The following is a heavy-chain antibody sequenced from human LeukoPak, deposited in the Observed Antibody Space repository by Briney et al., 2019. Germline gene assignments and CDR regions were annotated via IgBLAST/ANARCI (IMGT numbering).Heavy chain of an antibody. CDR3: ARYSSLTGFLDY. CDR2: IYPGDSDT. D-gene: IGHD6-13*01. Sequence: ESLKISCKGSGYSFTSYWIGWVRQMPGKGLEWMGIIYPGDSDTRYSPSFKGQVTISADKSISPAYLQWSSLKASDTAMYYCARYSSLTGFLDYWGQGTLVTVSS. J-gene: IGHJ4*02. CDR1: GYSFTSYW. V-gene: IGHV5-51*01.